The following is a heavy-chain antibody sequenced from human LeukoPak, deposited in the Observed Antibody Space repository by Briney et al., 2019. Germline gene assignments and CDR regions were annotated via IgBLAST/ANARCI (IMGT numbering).Heavy chain of an antibody. CDR1: GGSISTYY. V-gene: IGHV4-59*08. CDR2: IHYSGST. CDR3: ARLGHQGFDY. Sequence: KPSETLSLTCTVSGGSISTYYWSWIRQPPGKGLEWIAHIHYSGSTKYNPSLKSRVTISVDTSKDQLSLKLSSVTAADTAVYYCARLGHQGFDYWGQGTLVTVSS. D-gene: IGHD1-26*01. J-gene: IGHJ4*02.